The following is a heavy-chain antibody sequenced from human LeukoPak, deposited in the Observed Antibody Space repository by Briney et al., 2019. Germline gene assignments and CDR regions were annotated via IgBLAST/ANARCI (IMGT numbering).Heavy chain of an antibody. V-gene: IGHV5-51*01. CDR1: GYSFTSYW. D-gene: IGHD6-13*01. CDR3: ATMTVETQQLVPPDAFDI. CDR2: IYPGDSDT. Sequence: GESLKISCKGSGYSFTSYWIGWVRQMPGKGLEWMGIIYPGDSDTRYSSSFQGQVTISADKSISTAYLQWSSLKASDTAMYYCATMTVETQQLVPPDAFDIWGQGTMVTVSS. J-gene: IGHJ3*02.